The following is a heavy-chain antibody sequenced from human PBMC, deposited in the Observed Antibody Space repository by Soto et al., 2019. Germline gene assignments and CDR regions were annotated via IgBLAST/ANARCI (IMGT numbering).Heavy chain of an antibody. CDR2: ISGSGGST. J-gene: IGHJ4*02. D-gene: IGHD2-15*01. CDR1: GFTFSSYA. CDR3: AKLGFVVVVAAPFDY. V-gene: IGHV3-23*01. Sequence: SGGSLRLSCAASGFTFSSYAMSWVRQAPGKGLEWVSAISGSGGSTYYADSVKGRFTISRDNSKNTLYLQMNSLRAEDTAVYYCAKLGFVVVVAAPFDYWGQGTLVTVSS.